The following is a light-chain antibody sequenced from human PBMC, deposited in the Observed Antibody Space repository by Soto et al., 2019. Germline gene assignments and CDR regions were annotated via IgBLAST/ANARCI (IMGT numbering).Light chain of an antibody. J-gene: IGKJ5*01. V-gene: IGKV3-20*01. Sequence: EVVLTQSPGTLSLSPGERATLSCRASQSVTGSYLAWYQQKPGQPPRLLIYGASTRATGIPDRFSGSGSGTDFTLTINRVAPEDFAVYYCQQYVSLPITFGQGTRLEIK. CDR3: QQYVSLPIT. CDR2: GAS. CDR1: QSVTGSY.